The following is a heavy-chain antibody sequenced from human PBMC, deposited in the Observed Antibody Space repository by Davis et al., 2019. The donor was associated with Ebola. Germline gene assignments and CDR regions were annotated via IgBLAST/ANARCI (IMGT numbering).Heavy chain of an antibody. Sequence: GSLRLSCAVYGGSFSGYYWSWIRQPPGKGLEWIGEINHSESTNYNPSLKSRVTISVDTSKNQFSLKLSSVTAADTAVYYCARVTNGVWTPLDYWGQGTLVTVSS. CDR1: GGSFSGYY. CDR2: INHSEST. CDR3: ARVTNGVWTPLDY. V-gene: IGHV4-34*01. J-gene: IGHJ4*02. D-gene: IGHD2-8*01.